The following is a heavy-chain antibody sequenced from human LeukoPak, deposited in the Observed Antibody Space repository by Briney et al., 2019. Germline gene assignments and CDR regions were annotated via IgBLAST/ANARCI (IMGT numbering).Heavy chain of an antibody. V-gene: IGHV3-23*01. J-gene: IGHJ3*02. Sequence: GGSLRLSCAASGFTFSSFAMNWVRQTPGKGLEWVSSVTGHGGSTYIADSVKGRFTISRDNSKNTLYLQMNSLRAEDTAVYYCARDGIQLWIQEFGAFDIWGQGTMVTVSS. CDR2: VTGHGGST. CDR1: GFTFSSFA. CDR3: ARDGIQLWIQEFGAFDI. D-gene: IGHD5-18*01.